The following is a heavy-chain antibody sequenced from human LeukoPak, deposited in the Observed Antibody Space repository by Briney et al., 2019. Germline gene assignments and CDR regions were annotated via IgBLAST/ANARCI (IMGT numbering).Heavy chain of an antibody. Sequence: GGSLRLSCAASNCTISSYWMHWVRQAPGKGLEWVSRIYSDGTSISYADSVKGRVTISRDTSKHTLYLQLNSLTAADTAVHYCARDVVYGTGDQRFDYWGQGTLVTVSS. CDR1: NCTISSYW. V-gene: IGHV3-74*01. CDR2: IYSDGTSI. J-gene: IGHJ4*02. D-gene: IGHD7-27*01. CDR3: ARDVVYGTGDQRFDY.